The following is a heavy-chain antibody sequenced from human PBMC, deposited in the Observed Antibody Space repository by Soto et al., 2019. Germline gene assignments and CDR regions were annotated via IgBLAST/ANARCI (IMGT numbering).Heavy chain of an antibody. D-gene: IGHD6-19*01. CDR1: GFMFSIYS. Sequence: EVQLVESGGNLVQPGGSLRLSCAASGFMFSIYSMIWVRQAPGKGLEWSAYITSYTKTIKYADSVRGRFTISRDNGKNSVYLQMNSLRDEDTAVYYCARSVEGHFDYWGQGTVVTVSA. V-gene: IGHV3-48*02. J-gene: IGHJ4*02. CDR3: ARSVEGHFDY. CDR2: ITSYTKTI.